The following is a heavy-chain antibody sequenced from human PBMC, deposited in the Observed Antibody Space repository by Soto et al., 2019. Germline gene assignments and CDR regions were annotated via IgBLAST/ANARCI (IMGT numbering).Heavy chain of an antibody. CDR2: IYYNGII. V-gene: IGHV4-30-4*01. D-gene: IGHD1-26*01. CDR3: ARGEQYSGRIFDY. J-gene: IGHJ4*01. CDR1: GDSITDGDYY. Sequence: SETLSLTCTVSGDSITDGDYYWSWIRQPPGKDLEWIAYIYYNGIIHYNPSLKSRVTISLDPSKNQYSLQLNSVTPEDTAVYFCARGEQYSGRIFDYWGQGTLVTVSS.